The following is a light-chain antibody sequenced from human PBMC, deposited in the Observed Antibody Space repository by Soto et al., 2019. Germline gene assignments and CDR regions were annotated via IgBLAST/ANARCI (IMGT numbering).Light chain of an antibody. CDR1: EDIRNY. CDR2: DAS. J-gene: IGKJ4*01. V-gene: IGKV1-33*01. CDR3: QQYDNLPLT. Sequence: DIQMTQSPSSLSASVGDRVTITCRASEDIRNYLNWYQQKPGKAPKLLIYDASDLEIGVPSRFSGSGSGTRFTFTISSLQPEDIATYFCQQYDNLPLTFGGGNKVEIK.